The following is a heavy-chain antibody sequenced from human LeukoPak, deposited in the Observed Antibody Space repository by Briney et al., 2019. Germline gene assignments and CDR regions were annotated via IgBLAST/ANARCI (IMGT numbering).Heavy chain of an antibody. D-gene: IGHD3-22*01. CDR1: GFTVSSNY. CDR2: IYTGGST. Sequence: GGSLRLSCAASGFTVSSNYMSWVRQAPGKGLEWVSVIYTGGSTYYADSVKGRFSISRDNSKNTLYLQMNSLRAEDTAVYYCARVDYYDSSGYFPFDYWGQGTLVTVSS. J-gene: IGHJ4*02. CDR3: ARVDYYDSSGYFPFDY. V-gene: IGHV3-53*01.